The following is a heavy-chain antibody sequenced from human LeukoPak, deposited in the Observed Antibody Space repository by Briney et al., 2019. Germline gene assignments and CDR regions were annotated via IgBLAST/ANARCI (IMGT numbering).Heavy chain of an antibody. CDR3: ARGVGYSFGTGDY. CDR1: GFTFSNSG. D-gene: IGHD5-18*01. V-gene: IGHV3-33*01. Sequence: GGSLRLSCAASGFTFSNSGIHWVRQAPGKGLEWVALIWYDGSNEYYADSVKGRFTISRDNSKNTLYLQMTSLRAEDTAIFYCARGVGYSFGTGDYWGQGALVTVSS. CDR2: IWYDGSNE. J-gene: IGHJ4*02.